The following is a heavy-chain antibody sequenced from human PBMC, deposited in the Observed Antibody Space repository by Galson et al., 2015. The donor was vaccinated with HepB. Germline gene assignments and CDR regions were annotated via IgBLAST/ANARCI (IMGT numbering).Heavy chain of an antibody. CDR1: GFTFSNYA. CDR3: AKGGLLSIAARNFDY. Sequence: SLRLSCAASGFTFSNYAMSWVRQAPGKGLEWVSAISGSGGSTYYADSVKGRFTISRDNSKNTLYLQMNSLRAEDTAVYYCAKGGLLSIAARNFDYWGQGTLVTVSS. D-gene: IGHD6-6*01. CDR2: ISGSGGST. V-gene: IGHV3-23*01. J-gene: IGHJ4*02.